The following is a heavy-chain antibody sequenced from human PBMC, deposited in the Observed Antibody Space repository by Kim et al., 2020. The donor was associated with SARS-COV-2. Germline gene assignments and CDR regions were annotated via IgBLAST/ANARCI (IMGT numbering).Heavy chain of an antibody. Sequence: YADSVKGRFTISRDNAKNSLYLQMNSLRDEDTAVYYCARDRQWGQDAFDIWGQGTMVTVSS. D-gene: IGHD6-19*01. V-gene: IGHV3-48*02. J-gene: IGHJ3*02. CDR3: ARDRQWGQDAFDI.